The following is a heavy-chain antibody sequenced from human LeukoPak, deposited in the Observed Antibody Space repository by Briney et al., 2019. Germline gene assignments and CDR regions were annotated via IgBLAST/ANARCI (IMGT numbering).Heavy chain of an antibody. D-gene: IGHD5-18*01. Sequence: PGGSLRLSCAASGFTFSIYGVHWGRQAPRKGLERGAFIRDDGGNKYFADSVKSRVTISRDNFKNTSYVQKRRLRAEGTAVYYSAREATDMFLSLDYYGQETLVTVSS. CDR2: IRDDGGNK. V-gene: IGHV3-30*02. CDR1: GFTFSIYG. J-gene: IGHJ4*02. CDR3: AREATDMFLSLDY.